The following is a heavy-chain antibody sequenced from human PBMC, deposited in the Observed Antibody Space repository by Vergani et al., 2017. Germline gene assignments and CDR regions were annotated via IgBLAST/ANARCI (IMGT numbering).Heavy chain of an antibody. V-gene: IGHV3-11*01. Sequence: QVQLQESGPGLVKPSETLSLTCTVSGGSISSYYWSWIRQPPGKGLEWVSYISSSGSTIYYADSVKGRFTISRDNAKNSLYLQMNSLRAEDTAVYYCASGLRGLEWLLPAGYWGQGTLVTVSS. J-gene: IGHJ4*02. CDR3: ASGLRGLEWLLPAGY. CDR1: GGSISSYY. D-gene: IGHD3-3*01. CDR2: ISSSGSTI.